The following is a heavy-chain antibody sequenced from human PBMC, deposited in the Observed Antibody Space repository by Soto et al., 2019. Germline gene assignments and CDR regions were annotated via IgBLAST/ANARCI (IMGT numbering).Heavy chain of an antibody. CDR3: ARGRVVRGVTTSVPHGF. Sequence: QVQLVQSGAEVKKPGASVKVSCKTSGYTFTTYAMHWVRQAPGQRLEWMGWINAGGGDTKYSQRFQGRVTISRDTSASTVYMELSSLTPEDTAVYYCARGRVVRGVTTSVPHGFWGQGTLVTVSS. D-gene: IGHD3-10*01. CDR2: INAGGGDT. CDR1: GYTFTTYA. J-gene: IGHJ4*02. V-gene: IGHV1-3*01.